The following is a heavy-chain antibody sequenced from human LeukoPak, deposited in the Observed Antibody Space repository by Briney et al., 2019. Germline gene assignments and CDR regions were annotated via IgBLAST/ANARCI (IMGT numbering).Heavy chain of an antibody. CDR3: ARQGRSVPATASY. J-gene: IGHJ4*02. CDR2: IYPDDSDI. CDR1: GSSFTTYW. V-gene: IGHV5-51*01. D-gene: IGHD2-21*02. Sequence: GESLKISCKGSGSSFTTYWIAWVRQMPGKDLEWMGIIYPDDSDIRYSPSFQGQVTISADKSISTAYLQWSSLKASDTVMYYCARQGRSVPATASYWGQGTLVTVSS.